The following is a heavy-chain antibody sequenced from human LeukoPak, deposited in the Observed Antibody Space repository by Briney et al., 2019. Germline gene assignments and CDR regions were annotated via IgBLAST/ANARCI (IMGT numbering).Heavy chain of an antibody. J-gene: IGHJ5*02. Sequence: GGSLRLSCAASGFSFTFYAMTWVRQAPGKGLEWVSGIGASGINTYYADSVKGRFTISRDNSKNTLYLQMNSLRAEDTAVYYCAKHSAGNSIKSWFDPWGQGTLVTVSS. CDR3: AKHSAGNSIKSWFDP. D-gene: IGHD4-23*01. CDR1: GFSFTFYA. CDR2: IGASGINT. V-gene: IGHV3-23*01.